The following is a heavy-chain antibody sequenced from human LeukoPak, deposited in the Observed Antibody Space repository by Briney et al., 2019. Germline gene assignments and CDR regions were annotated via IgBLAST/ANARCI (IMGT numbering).Heavy chain of an antibody. J-gene: IGHJ6*03. CDR1: GFTFSSYS. CDR3: ARDPLTLYDYYMDV. V-gene: IGHV3-21*01. Sequence: PGGSLRLSCAASGFTFSSYSMNWVRQAPGKGLEWVSSISHRSGYIYYADSLKGRFTISRDNAKNSLYLQMDSLRAEDTAVYYCARDPLTLYDYYMDVWGKGTTVTVSS. CDR2: ISHRSGYI. D-gene: IGHD3-9*01.